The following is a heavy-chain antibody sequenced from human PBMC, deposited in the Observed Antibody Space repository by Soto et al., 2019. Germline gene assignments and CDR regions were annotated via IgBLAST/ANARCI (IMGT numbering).Heavy chain of an antibody. CDR3: AILDRNYRPLYYYYYYGMDV. Sequence: ASVKVSCKASGYTFTGYYMHWVRQAPGQGLEWMGWINPNSGGTNYAQKFQGWVTMTRDTSISTAYMELSRLRSDDTAVYYCAILDRNYRPLYYYYYYGMDVWGQGTTVTSP. V-gene: IGHV1-2*04. CDR1: GYTFTGYY. D-gene: IGHD1-7*01. J-gene: IGHJ6*02. CDR2: INPNSGGT.